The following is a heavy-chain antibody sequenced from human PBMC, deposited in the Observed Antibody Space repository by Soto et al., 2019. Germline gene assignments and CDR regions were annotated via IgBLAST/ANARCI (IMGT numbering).Heavy chain of an antibody. D-gene: IGHD6-13*01. V-gene: IGHV3-30*18. CDR2: ISYDGSNK. CDR3: AKASLDSSSWYQLNY. CDR1: GFTFSSYG. J-gene: IGHJ4*02. Sequence: QVQLVESGGGVVQPGRSLRLSCAASGFTFSSYGMHWVRQAPGKGLEWVAVISYDGSNKYYADSVKGRFTISRDNSKNPLYLQMNSLRAEDTAVYYCAKASLDSSSWYQLNYWGQGTLVTVSS.